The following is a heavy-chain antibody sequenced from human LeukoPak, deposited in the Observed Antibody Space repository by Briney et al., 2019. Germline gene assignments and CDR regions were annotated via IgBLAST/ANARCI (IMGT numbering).Heavy chain of an antibody. CDR2: IYYSGST. Sequence: SETLSLTCTVSGGSISSSSYYWGWIRQPPGKGLEWIGSIYYSGSTYYNPSLKSRVTISVDTSKNQFSLKLSSVTAADTAVYYCARLGQGGYDDYWGQGTLVTVSS. D-gene: IGHD2-15*01. CDR3: ARLGQGGYDDY. J-gene: IGHJ4*02. CDR1: GGSISSSSYY. V-gene: IGHV4-39*01.